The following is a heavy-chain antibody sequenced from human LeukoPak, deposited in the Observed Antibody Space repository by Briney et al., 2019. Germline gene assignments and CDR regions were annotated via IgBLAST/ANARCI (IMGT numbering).Heavy chain of an antibody. J-gene: IGHJ4*02. CDR1: GGTFSSYA. D-gene: IGHD3-22*01. Sequence: GSSVKVSCKASGGTFSSYAISWVRQAPGQGLEWMGGIIPIFGTANYAQKFQGRVTITADESTSTAYMELSSLRSEDTAVYYCARVRGVVDYYDSSGYYLAPFDYWGQGTLVTVSS. CDR3: ARVRGVVDYYDSSGYYLAPFDY. CDR2: IIPIFGTA. V-gene: IGHV1-69*01.